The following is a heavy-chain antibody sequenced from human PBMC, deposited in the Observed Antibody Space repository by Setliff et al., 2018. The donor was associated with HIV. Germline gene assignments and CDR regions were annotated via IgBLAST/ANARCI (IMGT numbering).Heavy chain of an antibody. D-gene: IGHD6-13*01. CDR2: IYYSGST. J-gene: IGHJ1*01. V-gene: IGHV4-39*07. CDR3: ARGRWDMAAAGTTEYFQY. Sequence: SETLSLTCTVSGGSISSGGYFWGWIRQSPGKGLEWIGSIYYSGSTYYNPSLNSRVTISVDTSRNQFSLKLHSLIAADTAMYYCARGRWDMAAAGTTEYFQYWGQGTLVTVSS. CDR1: GGSISSGGYF.